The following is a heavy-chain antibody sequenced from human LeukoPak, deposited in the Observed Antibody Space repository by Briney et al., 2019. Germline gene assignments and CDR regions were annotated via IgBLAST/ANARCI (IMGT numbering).Heavy chain of an antibody. J-gene: IGHJ4*02. CDR1: GFTFSSYA. D-gene: IGHD3-10*01. CDR2: ISGSGAST. CDR3: AKAVTSGSAYNVIDY. V-gene: IGHV3-23*01. Sequence: GGSLRLSCAASGFTFSSYAMSWVRQAPGKGLEWVSAISGSGASTYHADSVKGRFTISRDNSKNTLYLEMNSLRAEDTGIYYCAKAVTSGSAYNVIDYWGQGTLVTVSS.